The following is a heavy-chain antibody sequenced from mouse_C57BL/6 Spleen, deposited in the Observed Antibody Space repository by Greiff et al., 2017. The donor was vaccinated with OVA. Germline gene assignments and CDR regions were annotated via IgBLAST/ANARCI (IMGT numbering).Heavy chain of an antibody. V-gene: IGHV14-3*01. Sequence: VQLKESVAELVRPGASVKLSCTASGFNIKNTYMHWVKQRPEQGLEWIGRIDPANGNTKYAPKFQGKATITADTSSNTAYLKLSSLTSEDTAIYYCARPPSTAQATLGFAYWGQGTLVTVSA. CDR1: GFNIKNTY. CDR3: ARPPSTAQATLGFAY. J-gene: IGHJ3*01. CDR2: IDPANGNT. D-gene: IGHD3-2*02.